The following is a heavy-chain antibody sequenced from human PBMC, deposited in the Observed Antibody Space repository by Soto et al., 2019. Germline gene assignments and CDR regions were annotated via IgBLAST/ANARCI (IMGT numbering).Heavy chain of an antibody. CDR3: ARVESSGWTPFDY. V-gene: IGHV4-4*02. CDR2: IYHSGST. Sequence: QVQLQESGPGLVKPSGTLSLTCAVSGGSISSSNWWSWVRQPPGKGLEWIGEIYHSGSTNYNPSLEGRVXXSXDXXKNQFSLKLSSVTAADTAVYYCARVESSGWTPFDYWGQGTLVTVSS. J-gene: IGHJ4*02. D-gene: IGHD6-19*01. CDR1: GGSISSSNW.